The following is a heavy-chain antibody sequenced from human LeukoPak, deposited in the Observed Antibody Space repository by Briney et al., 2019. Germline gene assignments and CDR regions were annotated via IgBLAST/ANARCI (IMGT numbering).Heavy chain of an antibody. CDR2: ISWNSGSI. Sequence: PGGSLRLSCAASGFTFDDYAMHWVRHAPGKGLEWVSGISWNSGSIGYADSVKGRFTISRDNAKNSLYLQMNSLRAEDTAVYYCARDGRTGVVPAAILDYWGQGTLVTVSS. V-gene: IGHV3-9*01. CDR3: ARDGRTGVVPAAILDY. D-gene: IGHD2-2*02. J-gene: IGHJ4*02. CDR1: GFTFDDYA.